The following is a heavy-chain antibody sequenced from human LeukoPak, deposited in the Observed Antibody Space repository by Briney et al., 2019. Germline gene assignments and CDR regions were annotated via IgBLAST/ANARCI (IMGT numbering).Heavy chain of an antibody. V-gene: IGHV1-46*01. CDR3: ARDGALDSSGYFRDY. CDR1: GYTFTSYN. D-gene: IGHD3-22*01. CDR2: INPSGGST. J-gene: IGHJ4*02. Sequence: ASVKVSCKASGYTFTSYNMHWVRQAPGQGLEWMGIINPSGGSTSYAQKFQGRVTMTRDTSTSTVYMELSSLRSEDTAVYYCARDGALDSSGYFRDYWGQGTLVTVSS.